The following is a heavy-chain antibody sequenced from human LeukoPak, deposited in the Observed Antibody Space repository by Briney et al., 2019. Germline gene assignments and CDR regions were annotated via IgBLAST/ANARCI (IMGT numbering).Heavy chain of an antibody. CDR3: AKGVTLARTTTAQPYDY. V-gene: IGHV3-23*01. CDR2: ISGSGSST. D-gene: IGHD1/OR15-1a*01. CDR1: GFTFSSFA. Sequence: PGGSLRLSCAASGFTFSSFAMSWVRQAPGKGLEWVSGISGSGSSTDYTDSVKGRFTISRDNSKNALYLQMNSLRAEDTAVYYCAKGVTLARTTTAQPYDYWGQGTLVTVSS. J-gene: IGHJ4*02.